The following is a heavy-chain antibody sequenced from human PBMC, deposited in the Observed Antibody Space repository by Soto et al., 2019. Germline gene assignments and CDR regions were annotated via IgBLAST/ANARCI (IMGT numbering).Heavy chain of an antibody. CDR1: GGSITGGSISSTTYY. V-gene: IGHV4-39*01. J-gene: IGHJ4*02. CDR3: MLGSGWKDFDY. CDR2: IYYSGST. Sequence: SETLSLTCTVSGGSITGGSISSTTYYWGWMRQPPGKGLEWIGSIYYSGSTYYNPSLKSRVTISVDTSKNQFSLKLSSVTAADTAVYYCMLGSGWKDFDYWGQGTLVTVSS. D-gene: IGHD3-22*01.